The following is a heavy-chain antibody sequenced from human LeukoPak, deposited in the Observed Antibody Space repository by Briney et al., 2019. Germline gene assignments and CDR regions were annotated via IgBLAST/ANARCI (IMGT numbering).Heavy chain of an antibody. V-gene: IGHV4-59*12. J-gene: IGHJ4*02. Sequence: SETLSLTCTVSGGSISSYYWSWIRQPPGKGLEWIGHIYYSGSTNYNPSLKSRVTISVDTSKNQFSLKLSSVTAADTAVYYCARLRAITFGGVIVYYFDYWGQGTLVTVSS. CDR1: GGSISSYY. CDR3: ARLRAITFGGVIVYYFDY. D-gene: IGHD3-16*02. CDR2: IYYSGST.